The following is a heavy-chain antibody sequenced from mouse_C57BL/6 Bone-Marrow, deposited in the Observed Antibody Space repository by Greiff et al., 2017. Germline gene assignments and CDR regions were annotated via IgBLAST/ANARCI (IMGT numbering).Heavy chain of an antibody. D-gene: IGHD1-1*01. CDR1: EYEFPSHD. CDR2: INSDGGST. V-gene: IGHV5-2*01. Sequence: EVHLVDSGGGLVQPGESLKLSCESNEYEFPSHDMSWVRKTPEKRLELVAAINSDGGSTYYPDTMERRFIISRDNTKKTLYLQMSSLRSEDTALYYCARHHYYGSRGYWYFDVWGTGTTVTVSS. J-gene: IGHJ1*03. CDR3: ARHHYYGSRGYWYFDV.